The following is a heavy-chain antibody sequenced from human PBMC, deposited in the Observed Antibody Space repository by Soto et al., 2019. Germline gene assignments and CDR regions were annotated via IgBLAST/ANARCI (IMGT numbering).Heavy chain of an antibody. CDR1: GFTFSGSA. V-gene: IGHV3-73*01. CDR3: TLANCSGGSCCPAFDI. CDR2: IRSKANSYAT. Sequence: GGSLRLSCAASGFTFSGSAIHWVRQASGKGLEWVGRIRSKANSYATACTASVKGRFTISRDDSKNTAYLQMNSLKTEDTAVYYCTLANCSGGSCCPAFDIWGQGTMVTVSS. D-gene: IGHD2-15*01. J-gene: IGHJ3*02.